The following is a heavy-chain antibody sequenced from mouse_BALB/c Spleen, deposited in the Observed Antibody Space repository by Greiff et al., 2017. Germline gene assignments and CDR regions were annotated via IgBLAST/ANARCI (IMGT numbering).Heavy chain of an antibody. D-gene: IGHD1-1*01. J-gene: IGHJ1*01. CDR3: ARAYYYGSSFYWYFDV. CDR2: IRNKANGYTT. V-gene: IGHV7-3*02. Sequence: EVQVVESGGGLVQPGGSLRLSCATSGFTFTDYYMSWVRQPPGKALEWLGFIRNKANGYTTEYSASVKGRFTISRDNSQSILYLQMNTLRAEDSATYYCARAYYYGSSFYWYFDVWGAGTTVTVSS. CDR1: GFTFTDYY.